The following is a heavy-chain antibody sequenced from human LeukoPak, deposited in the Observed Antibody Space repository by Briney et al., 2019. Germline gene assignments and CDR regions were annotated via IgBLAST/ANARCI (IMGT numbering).Heavy chain of an antibody. CDR1: GGSISSYY. CDR2: IYYSGST. J-gene: IGHJ6*03. Sequence: SETLSLTCTVSGGSISSYYWSWIRQTPGKGLEWIGYIYYSGSTNFNPSLRSRVTISVDTSKNQFSLKMSSVTAADTAVYFCARGGPPGYYYDYYMDVWGKGTTVTISS. CDR3: ARGGPPGYYYDYYMDV. V-gene: IGHV4-59*01.